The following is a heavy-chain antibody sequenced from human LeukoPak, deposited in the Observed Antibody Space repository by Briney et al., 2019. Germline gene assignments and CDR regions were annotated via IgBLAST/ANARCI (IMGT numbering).Heavy chain of an antibody. J-gene: IGHJ5*02. D-gene: IGHD2-15*01. CDR3: ARDSRSSGIVVVVAATLNWFDP. CDR2: ISSGSSYI. CDR1: GFTFRSYS. Sequence: GSLRLSCAASGFTFRSYSMNWVRQAPGKGLEWVSSISSGSSYIYYADSVKGRFTISRDNAKNSLYLQMNSLRAEDTAVYYCARDSRSSGIVVVVAATLNWFDPWGQGTLVTVSS. V-gene: IGHV3-21*01.